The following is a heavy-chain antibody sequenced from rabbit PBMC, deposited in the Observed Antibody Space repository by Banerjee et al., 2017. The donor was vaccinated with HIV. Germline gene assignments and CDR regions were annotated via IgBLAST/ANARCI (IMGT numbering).Heavy chain of an antibody. CDR2: IYAGSSVGT. V-gene: IGHV1S40*01. D-gene: IGHD7-1*01. CDR1: GFSFSNTNY. CDR3: ARDRDGTGESSFDL. J-gene: IGHJ4*01. Sequence: QSLEESGGDLVKPGASLTLTCTASGFSFSNTNYMCWVRQAPGKGLEWIACIYAGSSVGTYYASWAKGRFTISKTSSTTVTLQMTSLTAADTATYFCARDRDGTGESSFDLWGPGTLVTVS.